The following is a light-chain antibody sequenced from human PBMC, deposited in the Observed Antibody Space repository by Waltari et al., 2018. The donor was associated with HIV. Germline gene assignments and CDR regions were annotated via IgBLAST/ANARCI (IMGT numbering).Light chain of an antibody. CDR1: QYVTSSY. J-gene: IGKJ2*01. CDR2: GTS. CDR3: QQYGTLPVT. Sequence: ETVLTQSPGTLSLSPGERATLSCRASQYVTSSYFAWYQQKPGQPPRRLIFGTSTRATGIPDRFTGSGSGTDFTLTISRLEPEDFAVYSCQQYGTLPVTFGQGTKLEIK. V-gene: IGKV3-20*01.